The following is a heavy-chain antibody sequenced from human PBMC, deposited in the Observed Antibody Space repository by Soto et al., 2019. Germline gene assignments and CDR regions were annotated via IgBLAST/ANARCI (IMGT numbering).Heavy chain of an antibody. V-gene: IGHV4-31*03. D-gene: IGHD5-18*01. CDR3: ARSPHIQLWSYPSDY. Sequence: TLSLTCTVSGVSISSGGYYWSWIRQHPGKGLEWIGYIYFSGSTYYNPSLKSRVTISVDTSKNQFSLKLSSVTAADTAVYYCARSPHIQLWSYPSDYWGQGTLVTVSS. CDR1: GVSISSGGYY. J-gene: IGHJ4*02. CDR2: IYFSGST.